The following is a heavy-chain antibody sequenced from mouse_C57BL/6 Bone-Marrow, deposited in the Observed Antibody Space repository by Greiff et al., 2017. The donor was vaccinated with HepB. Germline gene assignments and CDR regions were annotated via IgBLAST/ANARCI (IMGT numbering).Heavy chain of an antibody. J-gene: IGHJ4*01. D-gene: IGHD2-4*01. Sequence: VKLVESGPGLVQPSQSLSITCTVSGFSLTSYGVHWVRQSPGKGLEWLGVIWRGGSTDYNAAFMSRLSITKDNSKSQVFFKMNSLQADDTAIYYCAKADYDGIYYYAMDYWGQGTSVTVFS. CDR1: GFSLTSYG. V-gene: IGHV2-5*01. CDR2: IWRGGST. CDR3: AKADYDGIYYYAMDY.